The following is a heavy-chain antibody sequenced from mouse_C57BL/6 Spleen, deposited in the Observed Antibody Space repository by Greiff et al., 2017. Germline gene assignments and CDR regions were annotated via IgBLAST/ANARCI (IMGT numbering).Heavy chain of an antibody. V-gene: IGHV1-9*01. Sequence: QVQLKESGAELMKPGASVKLSCKATGYTFTGYWIEWVKQRPGHGLEWIGEILPGSGSTNYNEKFKGKATFTADTSSNTAYMQLSSLTTEDSAIYYCARYILRYAMDYWGQGTSVTVSS. CDR3: ARYILRYAMDY. J-gene: IGHJ4*01. CDR1: GYTFTGYW. CDR2: ILPGSGST. D-gene: IGHD1-1*01.